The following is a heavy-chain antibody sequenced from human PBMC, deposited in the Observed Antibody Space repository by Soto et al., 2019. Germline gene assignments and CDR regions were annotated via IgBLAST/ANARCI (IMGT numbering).Heavy chain of an antibody. CDR2: IVVGSGNT. V-gene: IGHV1-58*01. J-gene: IGHJ4*02. Sequence: SVKVSCKASGFTFTSSAVQWVRQARGQRLEWIGWIVVGSGNTNYAQKFQERVTITRDMSTSTAYMELSSLRSEDTAVYYCAAHLWQLVGVGYFDYWGQGTLVTVYS. CDR1: GFTFTSSA. CDR3: AAHLWQLVGVGYFDY. D-gene: IGHD6-6*01.